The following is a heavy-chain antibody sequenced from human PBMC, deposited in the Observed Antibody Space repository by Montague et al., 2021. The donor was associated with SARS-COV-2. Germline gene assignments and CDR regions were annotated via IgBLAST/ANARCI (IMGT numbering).Heavy chain of an antibody. CDR1: GGSMRRYY. D-gene: IGHD3-3*01. V-gene: IGHV4-59*01. Sequence: SETLSLTCTISGGSMRRYYWTWIRQLPGKELEWIGSIYDSGGARYNPSLKSRVSISVDASKNQFSLRVTSVTAADTAVYFCARRGTGNYEILDYWGQGILVPVS. CDR2: IYDSGGA. CDR3: ARRGTGNYEILDY. J-gene: IGHJ4*02.